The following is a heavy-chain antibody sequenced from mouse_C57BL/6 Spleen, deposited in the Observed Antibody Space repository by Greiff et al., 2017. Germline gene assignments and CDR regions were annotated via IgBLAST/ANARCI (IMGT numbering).Heavy chain of an antibody. Sequence: VQLQQSGAELVKPGASVKLSCKASGYTFTSYWMHWVKQRPGQGLEWIGMIHPNSGSTNYNEKFKSKATLTVDKSSSTAYMQLSSLTSEDSAVYYCARQGPYYYGDYWGQGTTLTVSS. V-gene: IGHV1-64*01. CDR3: ARQGPYYYGDY. CDR2: IHPNSGST. D-gene: IGHD1-1*01. J-gene: IGHJ2*01. CDR1: GYTFTSYW.